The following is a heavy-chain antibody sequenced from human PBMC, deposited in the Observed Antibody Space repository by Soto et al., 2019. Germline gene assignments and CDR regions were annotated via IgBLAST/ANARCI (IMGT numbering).Heavy chain of an antibody. D-gene: IGHD3-10*02. CDR3: ASVRGGYYYAMDV. Sequence: QVQLQESGPGLVKPSGTLSLTCAVSGGSISSSNWWSWVRQPPGKGLEWIGEIYHSGSTNYNPSLKSRATRSVDKSENQFSLKLSSVTAADTAVYYCASVRGGYYYAMDVWGQGTTVTVSS. CDR2: IYHSGST. J-gene: IGHJ6*02. V-gene: IGHV4-4*02. CDR1: GGSISSSNW.